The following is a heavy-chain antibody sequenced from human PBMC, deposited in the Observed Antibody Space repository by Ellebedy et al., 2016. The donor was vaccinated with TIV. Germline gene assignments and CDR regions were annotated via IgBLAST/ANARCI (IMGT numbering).Heavy chain of an antibody. CDR1: GFTFSSYA. Sequence: SLKISCSASGFTFSSYAMHWVRQAPGKGLEWVSGISWNSGSIGYADSVKGRFTISRDNAKNSLYLQMNSLRAEDTALYYCAKGRIAVASYFDYWGQGTLVTVSS. CDR2: ISWNSGSI. V-gene: IGHV3-9*01. J-gene: IGHJ4*02. CDR3: AKGRIAVASYFDY. D-gene: IGHD6-19*01.